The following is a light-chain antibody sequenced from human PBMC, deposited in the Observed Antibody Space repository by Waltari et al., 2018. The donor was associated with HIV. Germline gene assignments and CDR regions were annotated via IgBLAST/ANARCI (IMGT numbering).Light chain of an antibody. V-gene: IGLV1-51*01. CDR3: GAWDSSLSAVV. CDR1: SSNIGNNP. CDR2: DNN. J-gene: IGLJ1*01. Sequence: QSVLTQPPSVSAAPGQKVTISCSGSSSNIGNNPVSWYQQLPGTAPKLIIYDNNERPSGIPDRFSASKSGTSATLGITGLQTGDEAEYYGGAWDSSLSAVVFGTGTKVTVL.